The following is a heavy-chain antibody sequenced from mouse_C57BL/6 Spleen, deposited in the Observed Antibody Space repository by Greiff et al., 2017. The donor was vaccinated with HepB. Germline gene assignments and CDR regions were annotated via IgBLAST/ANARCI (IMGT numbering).Heavy chain of an antibody. CDR1: GFSLTSYG. V-gene: IGHV2-6*01. CDR2: IWGVGST. CDR3: ASAITTVDYYAMDY. J-gene: IGHJ4*01. D-gene: IGHD1-1*01. Sequence: VKVVESGPGLVAPSQSLSITCTVSGFSLTSYGVDWVRQSPGKGLEWLGVIWGVGSTNYNSALKSRLSISKDNSKSQVFLKMNSLQTDDTAMYYCASAITTVDYYAMDYWGQGTSVTVSS.